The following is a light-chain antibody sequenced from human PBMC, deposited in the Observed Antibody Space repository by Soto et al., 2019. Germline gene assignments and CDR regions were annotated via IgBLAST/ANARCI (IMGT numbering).Light chain of an antibody. Sequence: DIQMTQFPSTLSASVGDRVTITCRASQSIRSWLAWYQQKPGKAPNLLIYKASSLPSGVPSRFSGSGYGTEVTLTISSLQPDDIATDDCQQYDSYSTFGGGTKVQIK. V-gene: IGKV1-5*03. CDR1: QSIRSW. J-gene: IGKJ4*01. CDR2: KAS. CDR3: QQYDSYST.